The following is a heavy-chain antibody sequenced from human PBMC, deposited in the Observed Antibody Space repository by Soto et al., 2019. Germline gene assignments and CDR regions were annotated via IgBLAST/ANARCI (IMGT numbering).Heavy chain of an antibody. D-gene: IGHD3-16*01. CDR3: ARRDYVYSWGSYDS. CDR1: GFTFGSYA. CDR2: ISCSGGST. V-gene: IGHV3-23*01. J-gene: IGHJ5*02. Sequence: EVQLLESGGGLVQPGGSLRLSCAASGFTFGSYAMGWVRQAPGKGLQWVSVISCSGGSTYYADSVKGRFTIARDNSKDTLFLDMNSLRDEDTAVYYCARRDYVYSWGSYDSWGQGTLVTVCS.